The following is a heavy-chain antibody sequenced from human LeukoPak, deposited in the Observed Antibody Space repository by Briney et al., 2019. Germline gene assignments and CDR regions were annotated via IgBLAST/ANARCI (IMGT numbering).Heavy chain of an antibody. CDR3: ARVGMGIFGVVGSYYYYMDV. V-gene: IGHV1-2*02. Sequence: ASVKVSCKASGYTFTGYYMHWVRQASGQGLEWMGWINPNSGGTNYAQKFQGRVTMTRDTSISTAYMELSRLRSDDTAVYYCARVGMGIFGVVGSYYYYMDVWGKGTTVTVSS. D-gene: IGHD3-3*01. CDR1: GYTFTGYY. CDR2: INPNSGGT. J-gene: IGHJ6*03.